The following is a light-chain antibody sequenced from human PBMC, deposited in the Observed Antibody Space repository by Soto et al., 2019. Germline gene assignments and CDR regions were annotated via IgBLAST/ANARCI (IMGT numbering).Light chain of an antibody. J-gene: IGLJ2*01. V-gene: IGLV3-1*01. CDR1: KLGDKY. Sequence: SYELTQPPSMSVSPGQTVTIACSGDKLGDKYVCWYQQKSGESPILVIYQDTKRPSGIPERFSGSNSGSTATLTISGTQSIDEADYYCQAWDGGTVVFGGGTQLTVL. CDR2: QDT. CDR3: QAWDGGTVV.